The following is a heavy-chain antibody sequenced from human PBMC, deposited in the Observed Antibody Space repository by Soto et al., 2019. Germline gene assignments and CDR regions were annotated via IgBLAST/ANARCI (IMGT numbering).Heavy chain of an antibody. CDR3: AKVWFGELLFDYFDY. V-gene: IGHV4-39*01. CDR2: IYYSGST. CDR1: GGSISSSSYY. D-gene: IGHD3-10*01. Sequence: SETLSLTCTVSGGSISSSSYYWGWIRQPPGKGLEWIGSIYYSGSTYYNPSLKSRATISVDTSKNQFSLKLSSVTAADTAVYYCAKVWFGELLFDYFDYWGQGTLVTVSS. J-gene: IGHJ4*02.